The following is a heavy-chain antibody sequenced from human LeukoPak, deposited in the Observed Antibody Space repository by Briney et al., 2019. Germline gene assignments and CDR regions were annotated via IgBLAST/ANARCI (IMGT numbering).Heavy chain of an antibody. V-gene: IGHV5-51*01. CDR2: IYPGDSDT. J-gene: IGHJ3*02. D-gene: IGHD2-15*01. Sequence: GESLKISCKGSGYSFTSYWIGWVRQMPGKGLEWMGIIYPGDSDTRYSPSLQGQVTISADKSISTAYLQWSSLKASDTAMYYCASATVVVVAATGRHDAFDIWGQGTMVTVSS. CDR1: GYSFTSYW. CDR3: ASATVVVVAATGRHDAFDI.